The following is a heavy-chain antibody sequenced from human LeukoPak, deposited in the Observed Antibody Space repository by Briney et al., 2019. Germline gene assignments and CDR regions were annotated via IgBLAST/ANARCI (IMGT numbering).Heavy chain of an antibody. Sequence: GGSLRLSCAASGFXFSDYYISWIRQAPGKGLEWVSYISSSSSSTNFADSVRGRFTISRDNAKNSLYLQMNSLRAEDTGVYYCARDRTMEAFDIWGQGTMVTVSS. V-gene: IGHV3-11*05. CDR1: GFXFSDYY. CDR3: ARDRTMEAFDI. D-gene: IGHD2-2*01. CDR2: ISSSSSST. J-gene: IGHJ3*02.